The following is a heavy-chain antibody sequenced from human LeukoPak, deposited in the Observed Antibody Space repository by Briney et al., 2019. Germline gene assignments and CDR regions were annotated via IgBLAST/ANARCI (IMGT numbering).Heavy chain of an antibody. CDR1: GYTFTSYG. Sequence: ASVMVSCKASGYTFTSYGISWVRQAPGQGLEWMGWISAYNGNTNYAQKLQGRVTMTTDTSTSTAYMELRSLRSDDTAVYYCARDGLRLGELSPTPDYWGQGTLVTVSS. D-gene: IGHD3-16*02. CDR2: ISAYNGNT. V-gene: IGHV1-18*01. J-gene: IGHJ4*02. CDR3: ARDGLRLGELSPTPDY.